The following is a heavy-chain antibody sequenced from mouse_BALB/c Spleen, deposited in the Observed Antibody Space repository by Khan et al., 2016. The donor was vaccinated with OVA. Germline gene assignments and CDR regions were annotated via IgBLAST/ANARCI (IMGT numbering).Heavy chain of an antibody. CDR2: INTHSGVP. D-gene: IGHD2-14*01. CDR1: GYTFTTAG. J-gene: IGHJ4*01. CDR3: VRGGAAYYRNDGGAMEY. Sequence: QIQLVQSGPELKKPGETVRISCKASGYTFTTAGIQWVQKMPGKGLKWIGWINTHSGVPKYAEDFKGRFAFSLEISVNTAYLQITNLKNEDTATYFCVRGGAAYYRNDGGAMEYWGQGTSVTVAS. V-gene: IGHV9-4*02.